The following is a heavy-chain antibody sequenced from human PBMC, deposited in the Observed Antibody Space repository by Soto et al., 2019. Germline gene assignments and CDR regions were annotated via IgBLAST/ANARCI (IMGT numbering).Heavy chain of an antibody. D-gene: IGHD5-12*01. CDR3: ARDGNGIVATINVFDY. Sequence: EVQLVESGGGLGQPGGSLRLSCAASGFSISSYWMTWVRQAPGKGLEWVANIKQDGTEKFYVDSVKGRSTISRDNAKNSLYLQMNSLRAEDTAVYYCARDGNGIVATINVFDYWGQGTLVTVSS. CDR2: IKQDGTEK. V-gene: IGHV3-7*04. CDR1: GFSISSYW. J-gene: IGHJ4*02.